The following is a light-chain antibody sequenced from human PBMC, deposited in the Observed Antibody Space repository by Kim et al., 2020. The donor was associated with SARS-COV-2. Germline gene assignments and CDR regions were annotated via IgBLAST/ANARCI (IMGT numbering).Light chain of an antibody. CDR1: SNDVGSYNL. CDR2: EVS. J-gene: IGLJ2*01. V-gene: IGLV2-23*02. CDR3: CSYAGSSTYV. Sequence: QSITISSTGTSNDVGSYNLVSWYQHHPGKAPQLMIYEVSKRPSGVSNRVSGSKSGNTASLTISGLQAEDEADYYCCSYAGSSTYVFGGGTQLTVL.